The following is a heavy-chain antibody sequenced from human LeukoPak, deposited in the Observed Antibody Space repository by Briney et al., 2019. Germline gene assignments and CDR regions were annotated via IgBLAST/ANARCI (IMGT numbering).Heavy chain of an antibody. D-gene: IGHD6-13*01. Sequence: GGSLRLSCAASGFTFDDYAMHWVRQAPGKGLEWVSGISWSSGSIGYADSVKGRFTISRDNAKNSLYLQMNSLRAEDTALYYCAKDISLVAAAVDYWGQGTLVTVSS. CDR3: AKDISLVAAAVDY. V-gene: IGHV3-9*01. J-gene: IGHJ4*02. CDR1: GFTFDDYA. CDR2: ISWSSGSI.